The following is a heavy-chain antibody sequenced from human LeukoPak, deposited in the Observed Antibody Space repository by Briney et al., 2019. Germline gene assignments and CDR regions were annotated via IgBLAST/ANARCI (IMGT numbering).Heavy chain of an antibody. V-gene: IGHV3-7*01. D-gene: IGHD3-22*01. CDR1: GFTFSSYW. CDR3: ARGLYDSSGYYYH. Sequence: GGSLRLSCAASGFTFSSYWMSWVRQAPGKGLEWVANIKQDGSEKYYVDSVKGRFTISRDNAKNSLYLQMNSLRAEDTTVYYCARGLYDSSGYYYHWGQGTLVTVSS. J-gene: IGHJ5*02. CDR2: IKQDGSEK.